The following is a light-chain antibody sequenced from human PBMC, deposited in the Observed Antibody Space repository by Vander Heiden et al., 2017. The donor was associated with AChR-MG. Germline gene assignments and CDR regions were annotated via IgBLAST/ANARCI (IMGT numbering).Light chain of an antibody. V-gene: IGKV3-11*01. CDR3: QQPFT. J-gene: IGKJ3*01. Sequence: EIVLTQSPATLSLSPGERATLSCRACQSVSSYLAWYQQKPGQAPRLLIYDASNRATGIPARFSGSGSGTDFTLTISSLEPEDFAVYYCQQPFTFGPGTKVDIK. CDR2: DAS. CDR1: QSVSSY.